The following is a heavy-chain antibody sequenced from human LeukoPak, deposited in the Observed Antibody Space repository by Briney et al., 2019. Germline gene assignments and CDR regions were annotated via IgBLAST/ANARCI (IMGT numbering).Heavy chain of an antibody. CDR2: IYTSGST. CDR1: GGSISSYY. Sequence: SETLSLTCTVSGGSISSYYWSWIRQSAGKGLEWIGRIYTSGSTNYNPSLKSRVTMSVDTSKNQFSLKLSSVTAADTAVYYCARDGSSSSVYYYYMDVWGKGTTVTVSS. J-gene: IGHJ6*03. CDR3: ARDGSSSSVYYYYMDV. V-gene: IGHV4-4*07. D-gene: IGHD6-6*01.